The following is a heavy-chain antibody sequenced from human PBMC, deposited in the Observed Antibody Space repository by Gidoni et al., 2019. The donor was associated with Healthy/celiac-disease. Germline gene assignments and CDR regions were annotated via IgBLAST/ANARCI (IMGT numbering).Heavy chain of an antibody. D-gene: IGHD6-19*01. V-gene: IGHV2-5*01. J-gene: IGHJ6*02. CDR2: IYCNDDK. CDR1: GFSLSTSGVG. CDR3: AHGYSSGWSYSYDGMDV. Sequence: QITLKESGPTLLQPTQTLTLTCTFSGFSLSTSGVGVGWIRQPPGKALEWLALIYCNDDKRYSPSLKSRLTITKDTSKNQVLLTITNMDPVDTATYYCAHGYSSGWSYSYDGMDVWGQGTTVTVSS.